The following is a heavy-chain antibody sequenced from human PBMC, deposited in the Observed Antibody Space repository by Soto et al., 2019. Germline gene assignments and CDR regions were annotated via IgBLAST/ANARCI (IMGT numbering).Heavy chain of an antibody. J-gene: IGHJ1*01. CDR3: AIENPPQAGGYYAS. D-gene: IGHD3-22*01. CDR1: GYTFTAYS. Sequence: ASVKLSCKASGYTFTAYSIHWVRQAPGQRFEWMGWVTAGKGNTDYSQKFQGRVTITRDTYASTAYMELYSLRSEDTAVYYCAIENPPQAGGYYASWGQGSLVIGSS. V-gene: IGHV1-3*01. CDR2: VTAGKGNT.